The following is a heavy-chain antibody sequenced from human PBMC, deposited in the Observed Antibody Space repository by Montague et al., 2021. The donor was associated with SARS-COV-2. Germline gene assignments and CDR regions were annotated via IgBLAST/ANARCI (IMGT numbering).Heavy chain of an antibody. J-gene: IGHJ6*02. CDR2: IYYSGST. Sequence: SETLSLTCTVSGGSISSYYWSWIRQPPGKGLEWIGYIYYSGSTNYNPSLKSRVTISVDTSKNQFSLKLSSATAADTAVYYCVRVPYRLLFVPRYYGMDVWGQGTTVTVSS. CDR3: VRVPYRLLFVPRYYGMDV. CDR1: GGSISSYY. D-gene: IGHD2-2*01. V-gene: IGHV4-59*12.